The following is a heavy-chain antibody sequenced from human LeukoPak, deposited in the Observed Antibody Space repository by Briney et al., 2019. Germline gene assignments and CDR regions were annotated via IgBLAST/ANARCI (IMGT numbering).Heavy chain of an antibody. Sequence: PSDTLSLTCAVSGGSISSSNWWSWVRQPPGKGLELIGEIYHSGSTNYNPSLKSRVTISVDKSKNQFSLKLSSVPAAHTAVYYCARERASGWYVFDYWGQGTLVTVSS. V-gene: IGHV4-4*02. CDR3: ARERASGWYVFDY. D-gene: IGHD6-19*01. CDR1: GGSISSSNW. J-gene: IGHJ4*02. CDR2: IYHSGST.